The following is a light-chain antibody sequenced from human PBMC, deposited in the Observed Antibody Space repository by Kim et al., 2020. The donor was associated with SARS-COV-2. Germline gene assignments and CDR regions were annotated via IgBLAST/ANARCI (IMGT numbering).Light chain of an antibody. CDR2: GYN. V-gene: IGLV1-44*01. Sequence: PGQRVTFSCSGSSSNIGIVNWYQHLPRTAPKLLIYGYNQRPSGVPDRFSGSKSGPSASLAISGLQSEDEAHYYCAAWDDSLNGMVFGGGTQLTVL. CDR1: SSNIGI. J-gene: IGLJ2*01. CDR3: AAWDDSLNGMV.